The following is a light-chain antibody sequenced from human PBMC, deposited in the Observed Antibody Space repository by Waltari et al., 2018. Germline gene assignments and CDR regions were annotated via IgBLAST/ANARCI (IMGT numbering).Light chain of an antibody. CDR2: DAS. Sequence: EIVLTQSPGTLSLSPGETATLSCRASQSVRRALAWYQQKPGQAPRLLIYDASSRATGIPDGFSGSGSGTDFSLTISRLEAEDFAVYYCQHYVSLPATFGQGTKVEIK. CDR3: QHYVSLPAT. J-gene: IGKJ1*01. V-gene: IGKV3-20*01. CDR1: QSVRRA.